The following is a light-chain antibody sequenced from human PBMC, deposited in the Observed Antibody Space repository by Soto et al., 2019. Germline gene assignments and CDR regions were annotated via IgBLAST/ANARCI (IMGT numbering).Light chain of an antibody. J-gene: IGLJ1*01. CDR3: AAWDDSLTDYG. CDR2: SNN. V-gene: IGLV1-44*01. Sequence: QSALTQAPSASETPGQRVTISCSGGSSNIGRNTVNWYQQLPGTAPKLLIYSNNRRPSGVPDRFSGSKSGTSASLAISGLQSEDEADYYCAAWDDSLTDYGFGTGTKLTVL. CDR1: SSNIGRNT.